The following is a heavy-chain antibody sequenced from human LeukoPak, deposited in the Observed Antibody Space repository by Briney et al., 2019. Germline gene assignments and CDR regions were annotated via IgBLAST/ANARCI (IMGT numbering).Heavy chain of an antibody. J-gene: IGHJ3*02. CDR3: ARCLSRCNNGFDI. CDR2: IYYSGSP. D-gene: IGHD2/OR15-2a*01. Sequence: SETLSLTCSVSGDSISGYYWSWVRQPPGKGLEWFGHIYYSGSPTYNPSLKSRVTISVDSSKNQFSLRLSSVTAADTAVYYCARCLSRCNNGFDIWGQGTMVTVSS. V-gene: IGHV4-59*01. CDR1: GDSISGYY.